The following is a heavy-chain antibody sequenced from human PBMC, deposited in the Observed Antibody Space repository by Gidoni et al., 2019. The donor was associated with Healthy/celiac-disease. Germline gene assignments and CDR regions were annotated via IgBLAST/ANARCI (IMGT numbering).Heavy chain of an antibody. CDR2: ISNDGNNK. D-gene: IGHD5-12*01. J-gene: IGHJ4*02. CDR1: GFTFSYYG. V-gene: IGHV3-33*05. Sequence: QVQLVDSGGGVVQPGRSLRLSCAASGFTFSYYGFHWVRQAPGKGLEWVSYISNDGNNKYYGDSVKGRFTISRDNSKNTLFLQMDSLRAEDTAVYFCARDRSAYASDYWGQGTLVTVSS. CDR3: ARDRSAYASDY.